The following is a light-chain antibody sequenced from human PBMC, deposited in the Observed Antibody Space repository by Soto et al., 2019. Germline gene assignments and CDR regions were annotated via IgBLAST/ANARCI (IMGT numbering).Light chain of an antibody. CDR3: HQYGSSPPIT. CDR1: QSVSSSY. V-gene: IGKV3-20*01. Sequence: EIVLRQSPGTLSLSPGERATLSCRATQSVSSSYLAWYQQKPGQAPRLLIYGASIRATGIPDRFSGSGSGTDFTLTISRLEPEDFAVYYCHQYGSSPPITFGLGTRLEIK. J-gene: IGKJ5*01. CDR2: GAS.